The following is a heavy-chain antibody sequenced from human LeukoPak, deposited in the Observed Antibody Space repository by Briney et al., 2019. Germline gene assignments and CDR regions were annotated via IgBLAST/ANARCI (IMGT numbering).Heavy chain of an antibody. CDR1: GGSFSGYY. CDR2: INHSGST. J-gene: IGHJ6*03. D-gene: IGHD6-13*01. Sequence: SETLSLTCAVYGGSFSGYYWSWIRQPPGKGLEWIGEINHSGSTNYNPSLKSRVTISVDTSKNQFSLKLSSVTAADTAVYYCARGVYDSSSWYKLYYYYYMDVWGKGTTVTVSS. V-gene: IGHV4-34*01. CDR3: ARGVYDSSSWYKLYYYYYMDV.